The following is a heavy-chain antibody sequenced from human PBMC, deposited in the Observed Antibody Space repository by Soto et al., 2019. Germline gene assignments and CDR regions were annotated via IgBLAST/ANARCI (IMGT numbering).Heavy chain of an antibody. CDR1: GYTFTSYA. V-gene: IGHV1-3*01. D-gene: IGHD3-10*01. CDR2: INAGNGNT. Sequence: ASVKVSCKASGYTFTSYAMHWVRQAPGQRLEWMGWINAGNGNTKYSQKFQGRVTITRDTSASTAYMELSSLRSEDTAVYYCARRRRGLLWFGEQNSEGCLDPWGQGTLVTVSS. J-gene: IGHJ5*02. CDR3: ARRRRGLLWFGEQNSEGCLDP.